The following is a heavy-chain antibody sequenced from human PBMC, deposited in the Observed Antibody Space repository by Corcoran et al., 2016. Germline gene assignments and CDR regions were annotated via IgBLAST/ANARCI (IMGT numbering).Heavy chain of an antibody. V-gene: IGHV3-30*18. Sequence: QVQLVESGGGVVQPGGSLRLSCAASGFTFSSYGMHWVRQAPGKGLEWVAVISYDGSNKYYADSVKGRFTISRDNSKNTLYLQMNSLRAEDSAVDYCAKDRDLCLDYWGQGTLVTVSS. CDR2: ISYDGSNK. CDR1: GFTFSSYG. D-gene: IGHD2-21*01. CDR3: AKDRDLCLDY. J-gene: IGHJ4*02.